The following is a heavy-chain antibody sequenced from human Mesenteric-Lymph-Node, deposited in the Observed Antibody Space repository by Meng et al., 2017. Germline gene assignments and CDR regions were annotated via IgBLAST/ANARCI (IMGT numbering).Heavy chain of an antibody. CDR3: AKLGDIVVVPAASYYYYYGMDV. J-gene: IGHJ6*02. CDR1: GFTFSSYA. D-gene: IGHD2-2*01. CDR2: ISGSGGST. V-gene: IGHV3-23*01. Sequence: GGSLRLSCAASGFTFSSYAMSWVRQAPGKGLEWVSAISGSGGSTYYADSVKGRFTISRDNSKNTLYLQMNSLRAEDTAVYYCAKLGDIVVVPAASYYYYYGMDVWGQGTTVTVSS.